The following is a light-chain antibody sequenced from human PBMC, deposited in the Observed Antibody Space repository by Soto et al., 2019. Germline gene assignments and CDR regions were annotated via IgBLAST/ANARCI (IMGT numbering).Light chain of an antibody. J-gene: IGKJ1*01. V-gene: IGKV3-20*01. CDR3: QQYSSSPWT. CDR2: GAS. CDR1: QSVSSSY. Sequence: EIVLTQSPGTLSLSPGERATLSCRASQSVSSSYLAWYQQKPGQAPRLLIYGASSSSTGIPDWFSGSGSGTDFSLTISRLEPEDFAVYYCQQYSSSPWTFGQGTKVAIK.